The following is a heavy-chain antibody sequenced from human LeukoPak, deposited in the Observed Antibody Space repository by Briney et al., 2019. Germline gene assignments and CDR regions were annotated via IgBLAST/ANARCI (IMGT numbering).Heavy chain of an antibody. CDR1: GFTFGDYA. J-gene: IGHJ4*02. CDR3: TRARGRGYRLVYFDY. CDR2: IRSRAYGGTT. Sequence: GRSLRLSCTASGFTFGDYAMSWVRQAPGKGLEWVGFIRSRAYGGTTEYAASVKGRFTISRDDSKSIAYLQMNSLKTEDTAVYYCTRARGRGYRLVYFDYWGQGTLVTVSS. V-gene: IGHV3-49*04. D-gene: IGHD3-3*01.